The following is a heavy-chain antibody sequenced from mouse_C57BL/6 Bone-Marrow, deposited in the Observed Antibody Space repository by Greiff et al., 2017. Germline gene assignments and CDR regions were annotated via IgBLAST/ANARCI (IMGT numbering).Heavy chain of an antibody. J-gene: IGHJ4*01. CDR3: ARGGGIMVDY. CDR1: GYSITSGYY. V-gene: IGHV3-6*01. Sequence: EVQLQESGPGLVKPSQSLSLTCSVTGYSITSGYYWNWIRQFPGNKLEWMGYISYDGSNNYNPSLKNRISITRDTSKNQFFLKLNSVTTEDTATYYCARGGGIMVDYWGQGTSVTVSS. D-gene: IGHD1-1*02. CDR2: ISYDGSN.